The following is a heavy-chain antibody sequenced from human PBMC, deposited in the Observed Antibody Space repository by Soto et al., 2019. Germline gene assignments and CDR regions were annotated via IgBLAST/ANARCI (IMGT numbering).Heavy chain of an antibody. V-gene: IGHV3-7*01. CDR2: IKQDGSEK. D-gene: IGHD2-15*01. J-gene: IGHJ4*02. CDR3: VRVREHCDGGSCYPFDS. CDR1: GFIFSNYW. Sequence: EVQLVESGGGLVQPGGSLKLSCAASGFIFSNYWMTWVRQVPGKGLEWVANIKQDGSEKYYVDSMKGRFTISRDNAKNSLYLQMNSLRAEDTAVYYCVRVREHCDGGSCYPFDSWGQGTLVTVSS.